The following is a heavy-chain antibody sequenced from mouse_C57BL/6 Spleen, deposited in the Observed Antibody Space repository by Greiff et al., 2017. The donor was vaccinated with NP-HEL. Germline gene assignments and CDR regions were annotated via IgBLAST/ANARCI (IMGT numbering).Heavy chain of an antibody. CDR3: ARSGDGYYYAMDY. V-gene: IGHV1-69*01. CDR2: IDPSDSYT. Sequence: QVQLKESGAELVMPGASVKLSCKASGYTFTSYWMHWVKQRPGQGLEWIGEIDPSDSYTNYNQKFKGKSTLTVDKSSSTAYMQLSSLTSEDSAVYYCARSGDGYYYAMDYWGQGTSVTVSS. D-gene: IGHD2-3*01. CDR1: GYTFTSYW. J-gene: IGHJ4*01.